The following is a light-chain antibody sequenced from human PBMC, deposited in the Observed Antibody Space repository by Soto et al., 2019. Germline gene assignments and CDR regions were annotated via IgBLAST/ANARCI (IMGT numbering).Light chain of an antibody. CDR1: QSVSSN. J-gene: IGKJ1*01. CDR2: GAS. CDR3: QQFYNWPRT. V-gene: IGKV3-15*01. Sequence: EIVMTQSPGTLSVSPGERATLSCRASQSVSSNLAWYKQKPGQAPRLLIYGASTRATGIPARFSGSGSETEFTLTISSLQSEDFAVYYCQQFYNWPRTFGQGTKVEIK.